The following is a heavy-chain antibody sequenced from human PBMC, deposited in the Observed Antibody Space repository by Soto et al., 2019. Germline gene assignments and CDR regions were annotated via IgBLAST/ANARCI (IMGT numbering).Heavy chain of an antibody. V-gene: IGHV3-33*01. CDR2: IWYDGSNK. J-gene: IGHJ4*02. CDR3: ARDSPDYVFGTPDY. CDR1: GFTFSSYG. Sequence: PGGSLRLSCAASGFTFSSYGMHWVRQAPGKGLEWVAVIWYDGSNKYYADSVKGRFTISGDNSKNTLYLQMNSLRAEDTAVYYCARDSPDYVFGTPDYWGQGTLVTVSS. D-gene: IGHD3-10*02.